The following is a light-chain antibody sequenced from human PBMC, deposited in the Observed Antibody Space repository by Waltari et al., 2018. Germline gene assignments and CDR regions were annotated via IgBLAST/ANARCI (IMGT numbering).Light chain of an antibody. CDR1: QGIGNY. Sequence: DIQMTQSPSSLSASVGDRVTITCRASQGIGNYLAWYQQKPGTVPKLLIYHASTLQSGVPSRFSGSGSAADFTLTISSLQPEDAATYYCQNYNSAPFTFGPGTRVDIK. CDR2: HAS. J-gene: IGKJ3*01. CDR3: QNYNSAPFT. V-gene: IGKV1-27*01.